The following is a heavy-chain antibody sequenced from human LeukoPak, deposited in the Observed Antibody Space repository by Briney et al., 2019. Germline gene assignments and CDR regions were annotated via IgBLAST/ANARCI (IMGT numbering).Heavy chain of an antibody. CDR1: GFTFSSYA. V-gene: IGHV3-23*01. J-gene: IGHJ4*02. CDR3: AKDYYYDSSGYYSYFDY. Sequence: GGSLRLSCAASGFTFSSYAMSWVRQAPGKGPEWVTGISGSGGSTYYADSAKGRFTISRDNPKNTLYLQMNSLRAEDTAVYYCAKDYYYDSSGYYSYFDYWGQGTLVTVSS. CDR2: ISGSGGST. D-gene: IGHD3-22*01.